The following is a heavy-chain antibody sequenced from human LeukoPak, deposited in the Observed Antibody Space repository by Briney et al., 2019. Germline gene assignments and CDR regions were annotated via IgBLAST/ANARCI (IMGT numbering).Heavy chain of an antibody. V-gene: IGHV3-23*01. Sequence: GGSLRLSCAASGFTFSTYAMSWVRQAPGKGLEWVSSIGGSGDTTYYADAVKGRFTISRYNSKNTLYLQMNSLRVDDTAVYYCVEDVVVIVTAKPGIWGQGTLVTVSS. CDR3: VEDVVVIVTAKPGI. D-gene: IGHD2-15*01. CDR1: GFTFSTYA. J-gene: IGHJ4*02. CDR2: IGGSGDTT.